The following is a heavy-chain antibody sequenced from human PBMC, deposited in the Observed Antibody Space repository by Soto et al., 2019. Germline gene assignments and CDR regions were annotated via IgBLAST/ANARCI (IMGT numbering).Heavy chain of an antibody. CDR3: AREGTYSSSWYLH. V-gene: IGHV3-30-3*01. Sequence: LRLSCAASGFTFSSYAMHWVRQAPGKGLEWVAVISYDGSNKYYADSVKGRFTISRDNSKNTLYLQMNSLRAEDTAVYYCAREGTYSSSWYLHWGQGTLVTVSS. D-gene: IGHD6-13*01. CDR2: ISYDGSNK. CDR1: GFTFSSYA. J-gene: IGHJ4*02.